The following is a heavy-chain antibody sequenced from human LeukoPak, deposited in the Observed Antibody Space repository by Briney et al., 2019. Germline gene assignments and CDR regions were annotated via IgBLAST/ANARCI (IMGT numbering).Heavy chain of an antibody. D-gene: IGHD3-3*01. CDR3: ASGPRRAVGTLWN. Sequence: SETLSLTCAIYGGSLSGYYWSWIRQPPGKGLEWIGEINHSGSTNYNPPLKSRVTISVDTSKKQFSLKLSSVTAADTAVYYCASGPRRAVGTLWNWGQGTLVTVSS. V-gene: IGHV4-34*01. CDR1: GGSLSGYY. CDR2: INHSGST. J-gene: IGHJ4*02.